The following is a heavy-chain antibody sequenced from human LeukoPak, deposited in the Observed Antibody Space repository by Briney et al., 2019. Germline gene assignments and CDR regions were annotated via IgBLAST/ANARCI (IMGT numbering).Heavy chain of an antibody. Sequence: SETLSLTCAVYGGSFSGYYWSWIRQPPGKGLEWIGEINHSGSTNYNPSLKSRVTISVDTSKNQFSLKLSSVTAADTAVYYCARPARVGVAVAGRNWFDPWGQGTLVTVSS. J-gene: IGHJ5*02. CDR2: INHSGST. V-gene: IGHV4-34*01. CDR3: ARPARVGVAVAGRNWFDP. D-gene: IGHD6-19*01. CDR1: GGSFSGYY.